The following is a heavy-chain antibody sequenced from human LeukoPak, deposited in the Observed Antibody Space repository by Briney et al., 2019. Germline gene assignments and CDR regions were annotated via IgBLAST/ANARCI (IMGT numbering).Heavy chain of an antibody. Sequence: PSETLSLTCIVSGGSISNFYWSWIRQPAGKGLGWIGRISTSGNTDYNPYLKSRVTMSVDTSRKQFSLKLSSVTVADTAVYYCASDAFYGSGGYYYYWGQGTLVTVSS. CDR1: GGSISNFY. D-gene: IGHD3-22*01. J-gene: IGHJ4*02. CDR3: ASDAFYGSGGYYYY. V-gene: IGHV4-4*07. CDR2: ISTSGNT.